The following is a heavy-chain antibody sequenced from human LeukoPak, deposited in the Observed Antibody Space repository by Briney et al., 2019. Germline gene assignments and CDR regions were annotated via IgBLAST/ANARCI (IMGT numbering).Heavy chain of an antibody. CDR3: ATSLSSSSWFDY. J-gene: IGHJ4*02. V-gene: IGHV1-69-2*01. Sequence: ASVKVSCKVSRYTFTDYYMHWVQQAPGKGLEWMGLVDPEDGETIYAEKFQGRVTITADTSTDTAYMELSSLRSEDTAVYYCATSLSSSSWFDYWGQGTLVTVSS. CDR2: VDPEDGET. CDR1: RYTFTDYY. D-gene: IGHD6-13*01.